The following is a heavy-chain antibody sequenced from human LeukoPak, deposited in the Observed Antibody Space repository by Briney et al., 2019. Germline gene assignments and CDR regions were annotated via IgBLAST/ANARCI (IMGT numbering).Heavy chain of an antibody. Sequence: SETLSLTCTVSGGSISSSSYYWGWIRQPPGKGLEWIGSIYYSGSTYYNPSLKSRVTISVDTSKNQFSLKLSSVTAADTAVYYCAGGYYYGSGSPSGLFDYWGQGTLVTVSS. CDR3: AGGYYYGSGSPSGLFDY. V-gene: IGHV4-39*07. CDR2: IYYSGST. CDR1: GGSISSSSYY. J-gene: IGHJ4*02. D-gene: IGHD3-10*01.